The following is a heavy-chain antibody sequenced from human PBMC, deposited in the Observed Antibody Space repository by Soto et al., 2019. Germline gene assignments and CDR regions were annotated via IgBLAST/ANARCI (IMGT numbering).Heavy chain of an antibody. D-gene: IGHD3-3*01. CDR3: VRFLSGFFVPRHRDAFDF. V-gene: IGHV2-5*02. J-gene: IGHJ3*01. Sequence: QITLKESGPPLVRPTQTLTLACSFSGFSLTTSGVGVGWIRQPPGKALEFLALIYWDDDTRYRPSLRTRLTITKATSKNLVVLTMTNVDPVDTATYYCVRFLSGFFVPRHRDAFDFWGQGTMFTVSS. CDR1: GFSLTTSGVG. CDR2: IYWDDDT.